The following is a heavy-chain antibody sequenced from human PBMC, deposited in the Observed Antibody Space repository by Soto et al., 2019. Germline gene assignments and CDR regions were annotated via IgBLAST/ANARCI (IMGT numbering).Heavy chain of an antibody. Sequence: GGSLRLSCVVSGFIFSNNGMHWVRQTPGKGLEWVAFMSYDGSDTFYADSVKGRFTISRDNSKNTPFLHMSNLRAEDTAMYYCTIVRVADSALDHWGQGTLVTVSS. J-gene: IGHJ4*02. D-gene: IGHD3-10*02. CDR3: TIVRVADSALDH. V-gene: IGHV3-30*02. CDR1: GFIFSNNG. CDR2: MSYDGSDT.